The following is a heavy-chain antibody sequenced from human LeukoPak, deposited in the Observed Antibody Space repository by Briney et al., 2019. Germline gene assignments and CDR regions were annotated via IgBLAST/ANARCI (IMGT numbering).Heavy chain of an antibody. J-gene: IGHJ5*02. CDR1: GGSISSYY. CDR3: ARTTEDCSSTSCYQYWFDP. D-gene: IGHD2-2*01. CDR2: IYYSGST. Sequence: SETLSLTCTVPGGSISSYYWSWIRQPPGKGLEWIGYIYYSGSTNYNPSLKSRVTISVDTSKNQFSLKLSSVTAADTAVYYCARTTEDCSSTSCYQYWFDPWGQGTLVTVSS. V-gene: IGHV4-59*01.